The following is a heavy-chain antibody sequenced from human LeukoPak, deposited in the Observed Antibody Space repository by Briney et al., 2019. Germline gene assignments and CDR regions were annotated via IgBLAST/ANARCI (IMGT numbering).Heavy chain of an antibody. CDR3: AREWCDSSSPYYFDY. CDR2: INHSGST. J-gene: IGHJ4*02. CDR1: GGSFSGYY. V-gene: IGHV4-34*01. D-gene: IGHD3-22*01. Sequence: SETLSLTCAVYGGSFSGYYLSWIRQPPGKGLEWIGEINHSGSTNYNPSLKSRVTISVDTSKNQFSLKLSSVTAADTAVYYCAREWCDSSSPYYFDYRGQGTLVTVSS.